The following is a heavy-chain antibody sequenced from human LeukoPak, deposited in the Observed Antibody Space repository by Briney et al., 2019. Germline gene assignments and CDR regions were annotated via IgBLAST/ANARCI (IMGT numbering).Heavy chain of an antibody. D-gene: IGHD5-12*01. Sequence: GGSLRLSCAASGFTFSDYSMNWVRQAPGKGLEWVSAISGSGGSTYYADSVKGRFTISRDNSKNTLYLQMNSLRAEDTAVYYCAKGGYDAHYGMDVWGQGTTVTVSS. CDR3: AKGGYDAHYGMDV. CDR2: ISGSGGST. V-gene: IGHV3-23*01. CDR1: GFTFSDYS. J-gene: IGHJ6*02.